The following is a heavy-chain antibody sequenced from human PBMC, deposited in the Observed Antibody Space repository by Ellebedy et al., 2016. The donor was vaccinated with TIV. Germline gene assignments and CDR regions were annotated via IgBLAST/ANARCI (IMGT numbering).Heavy chain of an antibody. CDR3: ARESRSSSGY. CDR2: IRLDGSEE. D-gene: IGHD6-19*01. CDR1: GFTFSNYW. Sequence: GESLKISCAVSGFTFSNYWMSWVRLAPGRGLEWVANIRLDGSEEQYVDSVKGRFTVSRDNAKNSLYLQMNSLRAEDTAVYYCARESRSSSGYWGQGTLVTVSS. J-gene: IGHJ4*02. V-gene: IGHV3-7*03.